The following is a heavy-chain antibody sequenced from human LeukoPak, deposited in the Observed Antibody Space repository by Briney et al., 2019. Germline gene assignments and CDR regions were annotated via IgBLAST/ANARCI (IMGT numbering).Heavy chain of an antibody. Sequence: SETLSLTCTVSGGSISSGDYYWSWICQPPGKGLEWIGYIYYSGSTYYNPSLKSRVTISVDTSKNQFSLKLSSVTAADTAVYYCARTAVAGYFDYWGQGTLVTVSS. D-gene: IGHD6-19*01. CDR1: GGSISSGDYY. J-gene: IGHJ4*02. CDR3: ARTAVAGYFDY. V-gene: IGHV4-30-4*08. CDR2: IYYSGST.